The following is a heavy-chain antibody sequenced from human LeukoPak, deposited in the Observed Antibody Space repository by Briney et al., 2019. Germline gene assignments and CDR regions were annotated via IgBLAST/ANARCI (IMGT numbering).Heavy chain of an antibody. J-gene: IGHJ5*01. D-gene: IGHD6-19*01. CDR2: IYHGSA. V-gene: IGHV4-61*01. Sequence: SETLSLTCTVSDDSVSSSRYHWTCIPQPPGEGLEWIGYIYHGSASYSPSLESRVTLSKMTSVTAADTAVYYCAREGGRQWLVSGALDSWGQGTLVTVSS. CDR1: DDSVSSSRYH. CDR3: AREGGRQWLVSGALDS.